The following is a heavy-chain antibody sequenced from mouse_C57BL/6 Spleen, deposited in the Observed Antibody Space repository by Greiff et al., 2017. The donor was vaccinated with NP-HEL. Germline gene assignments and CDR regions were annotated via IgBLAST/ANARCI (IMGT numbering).Heavy chain of an antibody. CDR1: GYTFTDYY. J-gene: IGHJ2*01. CDR3: ARGDITTVVATNFDY. V-gene: IGHV1-26*01. CDR2: INPNNGGT. Sequence: VQLQQSGPELVKPGASVKISCKASGYTFTDYYMNWVKQSHGKSLEWIGDINPNNGGTSYNQKFKGKATLTVDKSSSTAYMELRSLTSEDSAVYYCARGDITTVVATNFDYWGQGTTLTVSS. D-gene: IGHD1-1*01.